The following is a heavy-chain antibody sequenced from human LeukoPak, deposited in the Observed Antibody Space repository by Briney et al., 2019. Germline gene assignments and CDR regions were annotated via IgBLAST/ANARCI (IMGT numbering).Heavy chain of an antibody. CDR3: ARDRTPSTYSSGWPHYWFDP. CDR1: GYSIXSXXX. D-gene: IGHD6-19*01. CDR2: XXHSGST. V-gene: IGHV4-38-2*02. Sequence: GYSIXSXXXWGWIRXPPGXXXEXIGSXXHSGSTYYNPSLKRRVTISGDTSKNQVSLKVSSVTAADTAVYYCARDRTPSTYSSGWPHYWFDPWGQGTLVTVSS. J-gene: IGHJ5*02.